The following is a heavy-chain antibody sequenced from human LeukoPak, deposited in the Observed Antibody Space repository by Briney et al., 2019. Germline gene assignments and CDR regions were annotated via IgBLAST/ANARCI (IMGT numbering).Heavy chain of an antibody. D-gene: IGHD5-12*01. J-gene: IGHJ4*02. V-gene: IGHV3-23*01. CDR1: GFTFSSFV. CDR2: ISGSGGST. CDR3: AKDGYSGCSTYFDY. Sequence: GGSLRLSCAASGFTFSSFVVSWVRQAPGKGLEWVSAISGSGGSTYYADSVKGRFTISRDNSKNTLYLQMNSLRAEDTAVYYCAKDGYSGCSTYFDYWGQGTLVTVSS.